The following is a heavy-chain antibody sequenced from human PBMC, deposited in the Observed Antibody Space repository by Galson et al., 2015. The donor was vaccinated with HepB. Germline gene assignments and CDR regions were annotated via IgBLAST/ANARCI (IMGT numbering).Heavy chain of an antibody. D-gene: IGHD3-16*01. J-gene: IGHJ6*02. CDR3: AKDIGGTYPETYGMDV. CDR2: ISWNSGSI. V-gene: IGHV3-9*01. Sequence: SLRLSCAASGFTFDDYAMHWVRQAPGKGLEWVSGISWNSGSIGYADSVKGRFTISRDNAKNSLYLQMNSLRAEDTALYYCAKDIGGTYPETYGMDVWGQGTTVTVSS. CDR1: GFTFDDYA.